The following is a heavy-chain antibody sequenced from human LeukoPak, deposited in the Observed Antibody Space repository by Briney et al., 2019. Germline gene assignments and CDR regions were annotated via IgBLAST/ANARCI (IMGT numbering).Heavy chain of an antibody. D-gene: IGHD2-15*01. V-gene: IGHV4-34*01. Sequence: SETLSLTCAVYGESFSGYYWSWIRQPPGKGLEWIGEINHSGSTNYNPSLKSRVTISVDTSKNQFSLKLSSVTAADTAVYYCASAMVAIDYWGQGTLVTVSS. CDR2: INHSGST. CDR3: ASAMVAIDY. CDR1: GESFSGYY. J-gene: IGHJ4*02.